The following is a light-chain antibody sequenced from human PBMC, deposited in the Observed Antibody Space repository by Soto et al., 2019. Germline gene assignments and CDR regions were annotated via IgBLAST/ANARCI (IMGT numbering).Light chain of an antibody. V-gene: IGLV6-57*04. CDR3: QSFDISNVV. CDR1: SGSIASSY. J-gene: IGLJ2*01. CDR2: EDS. Sequence: NFMLTQPHSVSESPGKTVTISCTRSSGSIASSYVQWYQQRPGSAPTPVIYEDSQRPSGVPDRFSGSIDSSSNSASLTISRLKTEDEADYYCQSFDISNVVFGGGTKLTVL.